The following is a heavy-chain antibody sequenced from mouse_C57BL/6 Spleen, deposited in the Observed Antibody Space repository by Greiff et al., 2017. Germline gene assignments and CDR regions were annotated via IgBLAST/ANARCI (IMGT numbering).Heavy chain of an antibody. V-gene: IGHV5-16*01. CDR3: ARSNCSSAWFSY. CDR1: GFTFSDYY. CDR2: INYDGSDT. J-gene: IGHJ3*01. Sequence: EVKLVESEGGLVQPGSSMKFSCTASGFTFSDYYMAWVRQVPEKGLEWVANINYDGSDTEYLASLQGRFSISRDNAKNILYLQMSSLKSEDTATYYCARSNCSSAWFSYWGHGPLVAGSA. D-gene: IGHD4-1*01.